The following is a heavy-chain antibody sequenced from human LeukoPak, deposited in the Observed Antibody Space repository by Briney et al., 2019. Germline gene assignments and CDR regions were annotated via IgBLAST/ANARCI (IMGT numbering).Heavy chain of an antibody. CDR1: GGSFSGYY. J-gene: IGHJ4*02. Sequence: SETLSLTCAVYGGSFSGYYWSWICQPPGKGLDWIGEIIHSGGTNYNPSLKSRVTISVDTSKNQFSLNLNSINAADTAVYYCARGLGGSYYFDHWGQGTLVTVSS. V-gene: IGHV4-34*01. D-gene: IGHD1-26*01. CDR2: IIHSGGT. CDR3: ARGLGGSYYFDH.